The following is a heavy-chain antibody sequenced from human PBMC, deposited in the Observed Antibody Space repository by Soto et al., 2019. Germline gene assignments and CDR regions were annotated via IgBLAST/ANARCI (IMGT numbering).Heavy chain of an antibody. CDR1: GNTFSNYY. CDR3: ARGGHVVVVTAAFDY. CDR2: INPSGGHT. D-gene: IGHD2-21*02. V-gene: IGHV1-46*03. J-gene: IGHJ4*02. Sequence: QVQLVQSGAEVKKPGASVKVSCKASGNTFSNYYIHWVRQAPGQGLEWMGTINPSGGHTTYAQKFLGRVTMTRDTSTSILYMEVTRLRSEDTAVYYCARGGHVVVVTAAFDYWGQGTLVTVSS.